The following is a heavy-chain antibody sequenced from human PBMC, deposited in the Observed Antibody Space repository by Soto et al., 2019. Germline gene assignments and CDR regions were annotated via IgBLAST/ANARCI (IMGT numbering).Heavy chain of an antibody. CDR1: GYTFTTYG. J-gene: IGHJ3*01. CDR2: ISPYNGHT. CDR3: ARLYYECLTGSYNVGAAQAFDF. Sequence: QVQLVQSGAEVKKPGASMKVSCKASGYTFTTYGLSWVRQAPGQGLEWMGWISPYNGHTTYAQKLQGRVTMTTDTSTSTAFMELRSLRSDDTAIYYCARLYYECLTGSYNVGAAQAFDFWGQGTMVTVSS. V-gene: IGHV1-18*01. D-gene: IGHD3-9*01.